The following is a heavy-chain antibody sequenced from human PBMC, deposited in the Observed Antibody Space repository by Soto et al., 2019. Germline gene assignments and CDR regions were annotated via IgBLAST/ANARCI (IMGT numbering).Heavy chain of an antibody. D-gene: IGHD6-19*01. CDR3: ARDLQIGSHHYFVL. CDR1: GFTFSSYG. J-gene: IGHJ4*02. CDR2: IWYDAS. V-gene: IGHV3-33*01. Sequence: QGQLVESGGGVVQPGRSLRLSCAASGFTFSSYGMHWVRQAPGRGLEWVSFIWYDASKYVDSMKGRFTFSRDNSKNILYLQVNSLRADDAAVYYCARDLQIGSHHYFVLWGQGTLVTVSS.